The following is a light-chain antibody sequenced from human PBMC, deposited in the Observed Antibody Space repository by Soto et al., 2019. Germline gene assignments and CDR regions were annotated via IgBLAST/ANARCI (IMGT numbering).Light chain of an antibody. CDR2: DAS. J-gene: IGKJ3*01. Sequence: AIQWTQSPSSLSASVGDRVTITCRASQGISSALAWYQQKPGKAPKLLIYDASSLESGVPSRFSGSGSGTDFTLTISSLQPEDFATYYCQQFNSYPLFGPGTKVDIK. CDR3: QQFNSYPL. V-gene: IGKV1-13*02. CDR1: QGISSA.